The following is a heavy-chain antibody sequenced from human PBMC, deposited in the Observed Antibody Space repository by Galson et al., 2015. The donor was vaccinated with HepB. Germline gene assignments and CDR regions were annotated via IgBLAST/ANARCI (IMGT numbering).Heavy chain of an antibody. CDR2: ISYDGSNK. Sequence: SLRLSCAASGFTFSSYGMHWVRQAPGKGLEWVAVISYDGSNKYYADSVKGRFTISRDNSKNTLYLQMNSLRAEDTAVYYCAKDMVPIAAADAFDYWGQGTLVTVSS. CDR1: GFTFSSYG. D-gene: IGHD6-13*01. V-gene: IGHV3-30*18. J-gene: IGHJ4*02. CDR3: AKDMVPIAAADAFDY.